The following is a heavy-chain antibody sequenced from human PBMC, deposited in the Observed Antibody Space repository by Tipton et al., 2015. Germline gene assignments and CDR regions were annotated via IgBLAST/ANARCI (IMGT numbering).Heavy chain of an antibody. J-gene: IGHJ5*02. CDR3: ARVDDFPPSWFDP. D-gene: IGHD3-3*01. CDR1: GFSFSYYG. CDR2: ISFDGGIK. Sequence: SLRLSCAASGFSFSYYGMHWVRQAPGKGLEWMAVISFDGGIKSYADSVKGRFTISRDNSKNTLSLQMNSLRAEDTAVYYCARVDDFPPSWFDPWGQGTLVTVSS. V-gene: IGHV3-30*03.